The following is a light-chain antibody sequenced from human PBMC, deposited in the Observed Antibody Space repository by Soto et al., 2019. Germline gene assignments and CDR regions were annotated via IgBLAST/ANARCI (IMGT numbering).Light chain of an antibody. Sequence: QSVLTQPASVTGSPGQSSTISCTGNSSDIGAYNFVSWYQQHPGKAPKLMLYDVNIRPSGVSNRFSGSKSGNTASLTISGLQAEDEADYYCTSWTTSTTMIFGGGTKVTV. CDR3: TSWTTSTTMI. V-gene: IGLV2-14*03. CDR1: SSDIGAYNF. CDR2: DVN. J-gene: IGLJ2*01.